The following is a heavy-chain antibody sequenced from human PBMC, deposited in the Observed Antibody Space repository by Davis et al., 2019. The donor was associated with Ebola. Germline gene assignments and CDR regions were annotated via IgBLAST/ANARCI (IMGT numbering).Heavy chain of an antibody. CDR3: AREAPGIAVAGIGYFDY. CDR2: INHSGST. D-gene: IGHD6-19*01. Sequence: SETLSLTCAVYGGSFSGYYWSWIRQPPGKGLEWIGEINHSGSTNYNPSLKSRVTISVDTSKNQFSLKLSSVTAADTAVYYCAREAPGIAVAGIGYFDYWGQGTLVTVSS. CDR1: GGSFSGYY. J-gene: IGHJ4*02. V-gene: IGHV4-34*01.